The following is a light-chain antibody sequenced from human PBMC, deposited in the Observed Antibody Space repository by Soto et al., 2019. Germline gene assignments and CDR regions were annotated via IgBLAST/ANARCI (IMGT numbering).Light chain of an antibody. Sequence: EIVLTQSPGTLSLSPGERATLSCRASQSVSSSLAWFQQKPGQAPRLLIYDSSVRATGIPARFSGSGSGTDFTLTISSLEPEDFALYYGQQRTNWRGGFTFGPGTQVDIK. CDR3: QQRTNWRGGFT. J-gene: IGKJ3*01. CDR1: QSVSSS. V-gene: IGKV3-11*01. CDR2: DSS.